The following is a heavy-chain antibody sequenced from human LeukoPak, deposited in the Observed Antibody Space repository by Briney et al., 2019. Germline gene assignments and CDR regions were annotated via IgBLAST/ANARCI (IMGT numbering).Heavy chain of an antibody. CDR3: AKGGYSYGYGTLYYYYCGMDV. CDR1: GGSISSYY. V-gene: IGHV4-59*01. Sequence: SETLSLTCTVSGGSISSYYWSWIRQPPGKGLEWIGYIYYSGSTNYNPSLKSRVTISVDTSKNQFSLKLSSVTAADTAVYYCAKGGYSYGYGTLYYYYCGMDVWGQGTTVTVSS. CDR2: IYYSGST. J-gene: IGHJ6*02. D-gene: IGHD5-18*01.